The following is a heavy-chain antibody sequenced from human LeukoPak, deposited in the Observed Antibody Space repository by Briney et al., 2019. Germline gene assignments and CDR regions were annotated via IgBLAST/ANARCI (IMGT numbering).Heavy chain of an antibody. CDR2: IYTSGST. Sequence: SETLSLTCTVSGGSISSGSYYWSWIRQPAGKGLEWIGRIYTSGSTNYNPSLKSRVTMSVDTSKNQFSLKLSSVTAADTAVYYCAKTRTYCGGDCYSGDAFDIWGQGTMVTVSS. J-gene: IGHJ3*02. D-gene: IGHD2-21*02. CDR3: AKTRTYCGGDCYSGDAFDI. V-gene: IGHV4-61*02. CDR1: GGSISSGSYY.